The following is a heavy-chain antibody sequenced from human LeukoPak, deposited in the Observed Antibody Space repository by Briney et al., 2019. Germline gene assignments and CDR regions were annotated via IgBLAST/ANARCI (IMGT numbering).Heavy chain of an antibody. D-gene: IGHD3-3*02. V-gene: IGHV3-64*01. CDR2: ISYNGDGT. CDR3: ARGHFWSGYTYQDYFYYMDV. CDR1: GYSLSKSA. J-gene: IGHJ6*03. Sequence: GGALRLSCAASGYSLSKSAMHWVRPGPGRGLASVSGISYNGDGTYYANSVKGRFTISRDNSKQTLYLQVGSLRVEDMGVYYCARGHFWSGYTYQDYFYYMDVWGKGTAVTVSS.